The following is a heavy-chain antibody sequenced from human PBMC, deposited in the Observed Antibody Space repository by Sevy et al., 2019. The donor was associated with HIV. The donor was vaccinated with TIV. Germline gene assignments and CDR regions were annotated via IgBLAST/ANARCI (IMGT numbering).Heavy chain of an antibody. D-gene: IGHD4-17*01. CDR1: GFTFSSYW. CDR2: IKQDGSEK. J-gene: IGHJ4*02. V-gene: IGHV3-7*04. Sequence: GGSLRLSCAASGFTFSSYWMSWVRRAPGKGLEWVANIKQDGSEKYYVDSVKGRFTISRDNAKNSLYVQMNSLRAEDTAVYYCARADYGDYSGEFDYWGQGTLVTVSS. CDR3: ARADYGDYSGEFDY.